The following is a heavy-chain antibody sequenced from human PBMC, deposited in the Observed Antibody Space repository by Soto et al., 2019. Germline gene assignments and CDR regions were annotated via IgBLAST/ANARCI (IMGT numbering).Heavy chain of an antibody. J-gene: IGHJ5*02. Sequence: QVQLVQSGAEVKKPGASVKVSCKASGYTFTSYGISWVRQAPGQGLEWMGWISAYNGITNYAQKLQGRVTMTTDTSTSTAYMELRSLRSDDAAVYYCARDHYYDSSGYYYPSYNWFDPWGQGTLVTVSS. D-gene: IGHD3-22*01. CDR1: GYTFTSYG. CDR2: ISAYNGIT. V-gene: IGHV1-18*04. CDR3: ARDHYYDSSGYYYPSYNWFDP.